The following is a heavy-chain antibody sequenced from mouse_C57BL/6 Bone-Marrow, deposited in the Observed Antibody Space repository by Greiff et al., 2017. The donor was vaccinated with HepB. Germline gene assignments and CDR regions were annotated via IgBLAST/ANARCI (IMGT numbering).Heavy chain of an antibody. J-gene: IGHJ2*01. CDR2: INYDGSST. CDR1: GFTFSDYY. Sequence: EVQLVESEGGLVQPGSSMKLSCTASGFTFSDYYMAWVRQVPEKGLEWVANINYDGSSTYYLDSLKSRFIISRDNAKNILYLQMSSLKSEDTATYYCARLHYYGSTYFDYWGQGTTLTVSS. D-gene: IGHD1-1*01. V-gene: IGHV5-16*01. CDR3: ARLHYYGSTYFDY.